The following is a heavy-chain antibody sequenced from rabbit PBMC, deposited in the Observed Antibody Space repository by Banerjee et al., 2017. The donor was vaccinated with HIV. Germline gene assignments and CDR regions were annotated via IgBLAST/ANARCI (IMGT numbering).Heavy chain of an antibody. Sequence: QEQLVESGGGLVQPGASLTLTCTASGFSFSSSYWICWVRQAPGKGLEWIGCIYAGWGGSTYYASWAKGRFTISKTSSTTVTLQMTSLTAADTATYFCARDDYGDYDYFDFWGQGTLVTVS. CDR3: ARDDYGDYDYFDF. V-gene: IGHV1S45*01. CDR2: IYAGWGGST. D-gene: IGHD2-1*01. CDR1: GFSFSSSYW. J-gene: IGHJ4*01.